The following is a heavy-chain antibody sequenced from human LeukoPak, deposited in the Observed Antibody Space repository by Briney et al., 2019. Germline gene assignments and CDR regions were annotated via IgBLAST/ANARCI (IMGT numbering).Heavy chain of an antibody. CDR3: ARHYYDFWSGYYRRDAFDI. Sequence: SETLSLTCAVYGGSFSGYYWSWIRQPPGRGLEWIGEINHSGSTNYNPSLKSRVTISVDTSKNQFSLKLSSVTAADTAVYYCARHYYDFWSGYYRRDAFDIWGQGTMVTVSS. CDR1: GGSFSGYY. D-gene: IGHD3-3*01. J-gene: IGHJ3*02. CDR2: INHSGST. V-gene: IGHV4-34*01.